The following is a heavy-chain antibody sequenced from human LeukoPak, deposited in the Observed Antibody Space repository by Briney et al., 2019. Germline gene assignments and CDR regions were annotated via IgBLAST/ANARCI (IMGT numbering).Heavy chain of an antibody. J-gene: IGHJ5*02. D-gene: IGHD6-13*01. CDR3: ARCDSSSWDNWFDP. Sequence: GGSLRLSCAASGFTFSSYWMSWVRQAPGEGLEWVAHIKQDGSEKYYVDSVKGRFTISRDNAKNSLYLQMNSLRAEDTAVYYCARCDSSSWDNWFDPWGQGTLVTVSS. CDR1: GFTFSSYW. CDR2: IKQDGSEK. V-gene: IGHV3-7*01.